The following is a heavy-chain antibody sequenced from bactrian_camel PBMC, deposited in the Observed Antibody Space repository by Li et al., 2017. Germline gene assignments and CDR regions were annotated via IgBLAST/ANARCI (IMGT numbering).Heavy chain of an antibody. Sequence: QVQLVESGGGSVQAGGSLRLSCQASGDGDTLSSYCLGWFRQVPGKEREGVAGISSGRGSQFYADSVKGRFTISRDNTKNTLYLQMNSLKPEDAAMYYCAVVQVFANFYSGSVCYTTLGYQFNNWGQGTQVTVS. CDR3: AVVQVFANFYSGSVCYTTLGYQFNN. CDR1: GDGDTLSSYC. V-gene: IGHV3S1*01. CDR2: ISSGRGSQ. D-gene: IGHD2*01. J-gene: IGHJ4*01.